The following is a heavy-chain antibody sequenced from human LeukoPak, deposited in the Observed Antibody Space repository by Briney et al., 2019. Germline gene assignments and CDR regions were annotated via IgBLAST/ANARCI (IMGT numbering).Heavy chain of an antibody. CDR3: ARLGALHDAFDV. D-gene: IGHD3-16*01. Sequence: SETLSLTCAVYGGSFSGYQWSWIRQPPGKGLEWIGEINHIGSTKYNPSLKSRVTVSVDTSKNQFSLRVTSLTAADTAVYYCARLGALHDAFDVWGQGTLVTVSS. CDR2: INHIGST. J-gene: IGHJ3*01. V-gene: IGHV4-34*01. CDR1: GGSFSGYQ.